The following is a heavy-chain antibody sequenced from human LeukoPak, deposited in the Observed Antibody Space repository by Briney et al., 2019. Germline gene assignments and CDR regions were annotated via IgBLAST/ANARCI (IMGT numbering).Heavy chain of an antibody. CDR3: ATHLLTVYSYDY. D-gene: IGHD5-18*01. CDR2: IKEDGSTK. Sequence: GGSLRLSCAASGFTLNVYWMAGVRQTPGKGLEWVAHIKEDGSTKKYVDSVKGRFTISRDNAKSSLYLQMNSLRAEDTAVYYCATHLLTVYSYDYWGQGTLVTVSS. CDR1: GFTLNVYW. J-gene: IGHJ4*02. V-gene: IGHV3-7*01.